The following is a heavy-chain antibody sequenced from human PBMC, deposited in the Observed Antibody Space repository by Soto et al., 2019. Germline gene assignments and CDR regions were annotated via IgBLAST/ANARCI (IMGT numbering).Heavy chain of an antibody. J-gene: IGHJ2*01. D-gene: IGHD3-3*02. CDR2: IYWNDDK. Sequence: QITLKESGPTLVKPTQTLTLTCTFSGFSLNTNGAGVGWFRQPPGEALEWLAHIYWNDDKSYSPSLQSRLTITKDTSKDQAVLTTTNMDPVDTATYYCVQRVAIGHFYYFDPWGRGTLVTVSS. CDR3: VQRVAIGHFYYFDP. V-gene: IGHV2-5*01. CDR1: GFSLNTNGAG.